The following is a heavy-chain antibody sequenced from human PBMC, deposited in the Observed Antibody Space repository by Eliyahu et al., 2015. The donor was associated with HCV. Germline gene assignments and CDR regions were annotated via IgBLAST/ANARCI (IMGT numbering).Heavy chain of an antibody. CDR1: GFXFTNAW. D-gene: IGHD2-2*01. J-gene: IGHJ4*02. V-gene: IGHV3-15*05. CDR2: IKSEPDGGTT. CDR3: THQASNCLWD. Sequence: EVQLVESGGGSVQPGGSLRLSCGASGFXFTNAWMSWVRQPPGKGLEWVGRIKSEPDGGTTDYAGPVKGRFTISRDDSKNTLYLQMSSLKAEDTAVYYCTHQASNCLWDWGQGTLVTVSS.